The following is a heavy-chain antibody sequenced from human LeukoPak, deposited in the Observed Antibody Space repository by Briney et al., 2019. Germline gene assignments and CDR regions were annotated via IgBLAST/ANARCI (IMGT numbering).Heavy chain of an antibody. Sequence: GGSLRLSCAASGFTFSSYSMNWVRQAPGKGLEWVSYISSSSSTIYYADSVKGRFTISRDNAKNSLYLQMNSLRAEDTAVYYCARDPAYVWGSYRPLHYFDYWGQGTLVTVSS. CDR1: GFTFSSYS. J-gene: IGHJ4*02. CDR3: ARDPAYVWGSYRPLHYFDY. V-gene: IGHV3-48*04. D-gene: IGHD3-16*02. CDR2: ISSSSSTI.